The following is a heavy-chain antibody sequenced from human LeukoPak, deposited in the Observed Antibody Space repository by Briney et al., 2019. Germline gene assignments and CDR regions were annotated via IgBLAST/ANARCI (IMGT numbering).Heavy chain of an antibody. D-gene: IGHD2-21*01. V-gene: IGHV4-59*08. CDR2: IYYIGST. Sequence: PSETLSLTCIVSGGSITNYYWSWIRQPPGMGLEWIGYIYYIGSTYYSPSLKSQVTISVDASKNQFSLKLSSVTAADTAVYYCARLDRYSGGYWYFDLWGRGTLVTVSS. J-gene: IGHJ2*01. CDR1: GGSITNYY. CDR3: ARLDRYSGGYWYFDL.